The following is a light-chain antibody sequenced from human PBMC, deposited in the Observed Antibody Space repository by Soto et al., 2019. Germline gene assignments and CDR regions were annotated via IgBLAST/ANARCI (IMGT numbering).Light chain of an antibody. CDR3: QQYKSYPYT. V-gene: IGKV1-5*03. Sequence: DIQMAQSPSTLSASVGDRVIITCRASANIIGWLAWYQQKPGEAPKLLVNKASTLESGVPSRFSGSGSGTDFTLTISSLQPDDFATYYCQQYKSYPYTFGQGTKLEVK. CDR2: KAS. CDR1: ANIIGW. J-gene: IGKJ2*01.